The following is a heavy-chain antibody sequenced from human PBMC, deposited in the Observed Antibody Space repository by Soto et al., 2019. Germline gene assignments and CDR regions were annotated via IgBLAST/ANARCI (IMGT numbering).Heavy chain of an antibody. D-gene: IGHD1-26*01. Sequence: GGSLRISCAASGFTFSTYAMSWVRQAPGKGLERVSAISGSGSSTYYADYVKGRFNISRDNSKNTLYLQMKSLRAEDMAVYYCAKRDPNSGSYAGLDYWGQGIQVTVSS. CDR3: AKRDPNSGSYAGLDY. CDR1: GFTFSTYA. CDR2: ISGSGSST. J-gene: IGHJ4*02. V-gene: IGHV3-23*01.